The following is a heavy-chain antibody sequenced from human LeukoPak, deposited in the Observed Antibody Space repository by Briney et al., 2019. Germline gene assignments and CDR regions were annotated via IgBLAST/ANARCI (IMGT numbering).Heavy chain of an antibody. V-gene: IGHV3-21*01. CDR1: GFTFSSYS. CDR3: AKTRGWELLSDSFDH. CDR2: ISSSSSYI. J-gene: IGHJ4*02. D-gene: IGHD1-26*01. Sequence: GGSLRLSCAASGFTFSSYSMNWVRQAPGKGLEWVSSISSSSSYIYYADSVKGRFTISRDNAKNSLYLQMNSLAEDTAVYYCAKTRGWELLSDSFDHWGQGTLVTVST.